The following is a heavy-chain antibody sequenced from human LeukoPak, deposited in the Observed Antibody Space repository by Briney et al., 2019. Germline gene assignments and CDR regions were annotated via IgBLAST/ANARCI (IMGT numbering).Heavy chain of an antibody. Sequence: PGGSLRLSCAASGFTFSDYYMSWIRQAPGKGLEWVSYISSSSSTIYYADSVKGRFTISRDNAKNSLYLQMNSLRAEDTAVYYCARDLGYSSGWPYYYGMDVWGQGTTVTVSS. CDR3: ARDLGYSSGWPYYYGMDV. CDR1: GFTFSDYY. J-gene: IGHJ6*02. D-gene: IGHD6-19*01. CDR2: ISSSSSTI. V-gene: IGHV3-11*04.